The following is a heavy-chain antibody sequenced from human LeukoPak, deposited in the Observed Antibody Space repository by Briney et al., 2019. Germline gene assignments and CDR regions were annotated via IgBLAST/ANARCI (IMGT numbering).Heavy chain of an antibody. CDR3: ATDLPGGQTTVTTMDYGMDV. D-gene: IGHD4-17*01. J-gene: IGHJ6*04. CDR2: FDPEDGET. V-gene: IGHV1-24*01. Sequence: GASVKVSCKVSGYTLTELSMHWVRQAPGKGLEWMGGFDPEDGETIYAQKFQGRVTMTEDTSTDTAYMELSSLRSEDTAVYYCATDLPGGQTTVTTMDYGMDVWGKGTTVTVSS. CDR1: GYTLTELS.